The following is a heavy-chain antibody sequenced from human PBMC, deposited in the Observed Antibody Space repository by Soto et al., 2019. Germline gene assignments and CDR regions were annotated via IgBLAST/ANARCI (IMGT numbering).Heavy chain of an antibody. V-gene: IGHV3-30*09. D-gene: IGHD1-26*01. CDR3: GRWEQPLVAY. CDR1: GVSVSAYT. Sequence: QVQLVASGGGVVQPGRSLRLSCAASGVSVSAYTVHWVRQAPGKGLELVAVISSDGNHKYYTYSVKGRFAISRDTSTNTVFLQMSSRGPEETAVYYCGRWEQPLVAYWGQGTLVTVSS. CDR2: ISSDGNHK. J-gene: IGHJ4*02.